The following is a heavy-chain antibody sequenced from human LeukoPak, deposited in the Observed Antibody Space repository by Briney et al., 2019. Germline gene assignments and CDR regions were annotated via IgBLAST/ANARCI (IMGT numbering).Heavy chain of an antibody. J-gene: IGHJ4*02. Sequence: PGGSLRLSCAASRFIFSSYWMSWIRQAPGEGLEWVAHINQDGSDKYYVDSVKGRFTISRDNAQSSLFLQMNRLRADDTALYFCVAFPDSRASSGDPRYWGQGTLVTVSS. CDR3: VAFPDSRASSGDPRY. D-gene: IGHD3-22*01. CDR1: RFIFSSYW. V-gene: IGHV3-7*01. CDR2: INQDGSDK.